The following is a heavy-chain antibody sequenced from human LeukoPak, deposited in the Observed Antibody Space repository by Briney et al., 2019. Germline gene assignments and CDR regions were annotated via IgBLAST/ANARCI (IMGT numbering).Heavy chain of an antibody. Sequence: KTGGSLRLSCAASGFTFSSYSRNWVRQAPGKGLEWVSSISSSSSYIYYADSVKGRFTISRDNAKNSLYLQMNSLRAEDTAVYYCARDWRIAAAGHYYYGMDVWGQGTTVTVSS. CDR3: ARDWRIAAAGHYYYGMDV. CDR2: ISSSSSYI. J-gene: IGHJ6*02. CDR1: GFTFSSYS. V-gene: IGHV3-21*01. D-gene: IGHD6-13*01.